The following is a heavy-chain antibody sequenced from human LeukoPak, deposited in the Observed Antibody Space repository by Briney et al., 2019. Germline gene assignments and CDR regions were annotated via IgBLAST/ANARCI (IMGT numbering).Heavy chain of an antibody. V-gene: IGHV4-30-2*01. Sequence: SQTPSLTCTVSGGSISSGGYYWSWIRQPPGKGLEWIGEINHSGSTNYNPSLKSRVTISVDTSKNQFSLKLSSVTAADTAVYYCARRGTSAYEFDYWGQGTLVTVSS. J-gene: IGHJ4*02. D-gene: IGHD3-16*01. CDR1: GGSISSGGYY. CDR3: ARRGTSAYEFDY. CDR2: INHSGST.